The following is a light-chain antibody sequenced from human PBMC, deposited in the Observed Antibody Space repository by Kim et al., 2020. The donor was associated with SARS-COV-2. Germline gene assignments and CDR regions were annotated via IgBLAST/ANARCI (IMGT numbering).Light chain of an antibody. Sequence: DIQMTQSPSTLSASVGDRVTITCRASQSLNSWVAWYQQKPGKAPDLLIYSTSTLRSGVPSRFSGSRSGTEFTLTISSLQPHDFATYYCQQYYTYPYTFGQGTKLEI. J-gene: IGKJ2*01. CDR2: STS. V-gene: IGKV1-5*03. CDR3: QQYYTYPYT. CDR1: QSLNSW.